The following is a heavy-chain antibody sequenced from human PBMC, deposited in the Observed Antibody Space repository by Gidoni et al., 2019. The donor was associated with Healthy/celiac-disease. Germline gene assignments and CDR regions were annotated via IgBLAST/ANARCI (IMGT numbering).Heavy chain of an antibody. CDR2: IYYSGST. CDR3: ARTIRIAARNYYYYYGMDV. V-gene: IGHV4-39*07. D-gene: IGHD6-6*01. J-gene: IGHJ6*02. CDR1: GDSIRSSNYY. Sequence: QLQLQESGPGLVKPSETLSLTCTVSGDSIRSSNYYWGWIRQPPGKGLEWIGTIYYSGSTNYNPSLKNRVTMSVDTSKNQFNLKLSSMTAADTAVYYCARTIRIAARNYYYYYGMDVWGQGTTVTVSS.